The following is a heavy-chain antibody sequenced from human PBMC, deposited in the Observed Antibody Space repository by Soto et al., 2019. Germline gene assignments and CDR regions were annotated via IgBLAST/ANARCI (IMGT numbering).Heavy chain of an antibody. J-gene: IGHJ4*02. Sequence: QSGGSLRLSCAASGFTFSSYAMSWVRQAPGKGLEWVSAISGSGGSTYYADSVKGRFTISRDNSKNTLYLQMNSLGAEDTAVYYCARIDMIAVVSTLDHWGQGPLVTVSS. D-gene: IGHD3-22*01. CDR1: GFTFSSYA. CDR2: ISGSGGST. V-gene: IGHV3-23*01. CDR3: ARIDMIAVVSTLDH.